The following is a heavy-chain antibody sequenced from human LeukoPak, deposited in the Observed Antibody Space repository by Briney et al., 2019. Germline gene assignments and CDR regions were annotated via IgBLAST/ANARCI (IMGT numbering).Heavy chain of an antibody. CDR3: ARESIVVVPAAVRGPSAGYMDV. Sequence: SETLSLTCTVPGGSISSYYWSWIRQPPGKGLEWIGYIYYSGSTNYNPSLKSRVTISVDTSKNQFSLKLSSVTAADTAVYYCARESIVVVPAAVRGPSAGYMDVWGKGTTVTVSS. V-gene: IGHV4-59*01. CDR1: GGSISSYY. D-gene: IGHD2-2*01. J-gene: IGHJ6*03. CDR2: IYYSGST.